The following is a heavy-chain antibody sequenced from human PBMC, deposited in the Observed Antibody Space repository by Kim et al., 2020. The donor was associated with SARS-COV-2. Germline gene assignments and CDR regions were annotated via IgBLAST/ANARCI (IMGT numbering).Heavy chain of an antibody. CDR3: AKSGLGWSYPPVFGY. D-gene: IGHD3-16*02. J-gene: IGHJ4*02. V-gene: IGHV3-23*01. Sequence: GGSLRLSCAASGFTFSSYAMSWVRQAPGKGLEWVSAISGSGGSTYYADSVKGRFTISRDNSKNTLYLQMNSLRAEDTAVYYCAKSGLGWSYPPVFGYWGQGALVTVSS. CDR2: ISGSGGST. CDR1: GFTFSSYA.